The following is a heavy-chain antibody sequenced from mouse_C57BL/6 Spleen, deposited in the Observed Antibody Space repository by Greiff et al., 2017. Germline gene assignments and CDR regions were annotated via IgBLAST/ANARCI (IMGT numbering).Heavy chain of an antibody. V-gene: IGHV14-2*01. CDR3: ARWGGSSHWDY. J-gene: IGHJ4*01. CDR2: IDPEDGAT. Sequence: DVQLQESGAELVKPGASVKLSCTASGFNIKDYYMHWVKQRTEQGLEWIGRIDPEDGATKYAPKFQGPATITADTSSNTASLQLSSLTSEDDAVDYCARWGGSSHWDYWGQGTSVTVSS. D-gene: IGHD1-1*01. CDR1: GFNIKDYY.